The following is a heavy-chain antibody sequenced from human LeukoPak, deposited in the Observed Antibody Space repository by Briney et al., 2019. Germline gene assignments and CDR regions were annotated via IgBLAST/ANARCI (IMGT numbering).Heavy chain of an antibody. CDR1: GFTFSSYA. CDR2: ISGSGGST. V-gene: IGHV3-23*01. Sequence: GGSLRLSCAASGFTFSSYAMSWVRQASGKGLEWVSAISGSGGSTYYADSVKGRFTISRDNSKNTLYLQMNSLRAEDTAVYYCAKDLGITMIVVVRYFDYWGQGTLVTVSS. J-gene: IGHJ4*02. D-gene: IGHD3-22*01. CDR3: AKDLGITMIVVVRYFDY.